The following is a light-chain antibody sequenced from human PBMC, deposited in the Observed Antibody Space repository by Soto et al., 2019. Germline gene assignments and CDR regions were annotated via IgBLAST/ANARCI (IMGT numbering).Light chain of an antibody. Sequence: EVLMTQSPDTLSVSPGERVTLSCRASQSLRSNLAWYQQKPGQAPRLLIYGASTRATGIPARFSGSGSGTEFTLTISCLQSGDFAVYYCQQYNNFWTFGQGNKVQIK. J-gene: IGKJ1*01. CDR3: QQYNNFWT. CDR2: GAS. V-gene: IGKV3-15*01. CDR1: QSLRSN.